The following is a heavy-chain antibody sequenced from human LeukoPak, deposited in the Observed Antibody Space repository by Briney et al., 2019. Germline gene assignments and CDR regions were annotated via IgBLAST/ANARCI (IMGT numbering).Heavy chain of an antibody. V-gene: IGHV3-74*01. CDR2: INSDGSST. CDR1: GCTFSSYW. J-gene: IGHJ4*02. CDR3: ARHKVSEQPPTG. Sequence: GGSLRLSCAASGCTFSSYWMHWVRHAPGKGRVWVSRINSDGSSTSYADSVKGRFTISRDNAKNTLYLQMNSLRAEDTAVYYCARHKVSEQPPTGWGQGTLVTVSS.